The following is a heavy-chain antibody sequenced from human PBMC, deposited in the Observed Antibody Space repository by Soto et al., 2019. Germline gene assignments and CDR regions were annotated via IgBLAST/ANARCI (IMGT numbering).Heavy chain of an antibody. CDR2: IYHSGST. Sequence: SETLSLTCAVSGGSISRSNWWSWVRRPPGKGLEWIGEIYHSGSTNYNPSLKSRVTISVDKSKNQFSLKLSSATAADTAVYYCARHHNDILTGYLGGYYYGMDVWGQGTTVTVSS. D-gene: IGHD3-9*01. CDR1: GGSISRSNW. CDR3: ARHHNDILTGYLGGYYYGMDV. J-gene: IGHJ6*02. V-gene: IGHV4-4*02.